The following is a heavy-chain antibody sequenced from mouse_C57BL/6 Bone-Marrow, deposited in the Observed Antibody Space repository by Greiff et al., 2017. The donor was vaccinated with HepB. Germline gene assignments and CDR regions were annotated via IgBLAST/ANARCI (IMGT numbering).Heavy chain of an antibody. D-gene: IGHD1-1*01. V-gene: IGHV1-7*01. Sequence: QVHVKQSGAELAKPGASVKLSCKASGYTFTSYWMHWVKQRPGQGLEWIGYINPSSGYTKYNQKFKDKATLTADKSSSTAYMQLSSLTYEDSAVYYGAREEGNYYGTLRYFDVWGKGTTVTVSS. CDR3: AREEGNYYGTLRYFDV. J-gene: IGHJ1*03. CDR2: INPSSGYT. CDR1: GYTFTSYW.